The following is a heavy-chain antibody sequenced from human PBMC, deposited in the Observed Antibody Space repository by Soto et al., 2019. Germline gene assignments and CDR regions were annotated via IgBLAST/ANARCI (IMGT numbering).Heavy chain of an antibody. Sequence: ASVKVSCKASGYTFTSYVISWVRQAPGQGLEWMGWMSAYNGNTDYAQKLQGRVTMTKDTSTSTAYMELRSLRSDDTAVYYCARVGIGDNRRPRSIAAAGPDAFDIWGQGTMVTVSS. CDR1: GYTFTSYV. J-gene: IGHJ3*02. D-gene: IGHD6-13*01. CDR2: MSAYNGNT. V-gene: IGHV1-18*01. CDR3: ARVGIGDNRRPRSIAAAGPDAFDI.